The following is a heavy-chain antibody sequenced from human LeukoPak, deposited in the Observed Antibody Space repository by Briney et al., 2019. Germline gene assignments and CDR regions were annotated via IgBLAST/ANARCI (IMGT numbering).Heavy chain of an antibody. D-gene: IGHD1-26*01. CDR1: GFTVSSNY. CDR2: IYSGGSK. Sequence: GGSLRLSCAASGFTVSSNYMSWVRQAPGKGLEWVSVIYSGGSKNYADSVKGRFTISRDNSKNTLYLQMNPVRAEDTAVYYCARGLVRALGYWGQGTLLTVSS. J-gene: IGHJ4*02. V-gene: IGHV3-53*01. CDR3: ARGLVRALGY.